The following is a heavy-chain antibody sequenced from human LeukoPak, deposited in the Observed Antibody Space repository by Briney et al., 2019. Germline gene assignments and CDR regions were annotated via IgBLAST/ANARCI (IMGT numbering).Heavy chain of an antibody. D-gene: IGHD5-24*01. CDR1: GGTFSSYA. CDR2: IIPIFGTA. CDR3: ARDRTSIDGYNQGSVYFDY. J-gene: IGHJ4*02. Sequence: ASVKVSCKASGGTFSSYAISWVRQAPGQGLEWMGGIIPIFGTANYAQKFQGRVTITADESTSTAYMELSSLRSEDTAMYYCARDRTSIDGYNQGSVYFDYWGQGTLVTVSS. V-gene: IGHV1-69*13.